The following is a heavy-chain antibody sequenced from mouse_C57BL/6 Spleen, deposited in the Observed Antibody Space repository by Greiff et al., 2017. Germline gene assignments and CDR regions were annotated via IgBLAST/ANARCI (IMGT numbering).Heavy chain of an antibody. J-gene: IGHJ3*01. CDR2: ISSGGSYT. D-gene: IGHD2-4*01. Sequence: EVQLQESGGDLVKPGGSLKLSCAASGFTFSSYGMSWVRQTPDKRLEWVATISSGGSYTNYPDSVKGRFTISRDNAKNTLYLQMSSLKSEDTAMYYCARHGYDYDGAWFAYWGQGTLVTVSA. V-gene: IGHV5-6*01. CDR3: ARHGYDYDGAWFAY. CDR1: GFTFSSYG.